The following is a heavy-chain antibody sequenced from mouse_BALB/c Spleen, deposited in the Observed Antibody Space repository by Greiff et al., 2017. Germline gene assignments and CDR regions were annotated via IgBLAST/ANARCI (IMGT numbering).Heavy chain of an antibody. CDR3: ARGGIYYGNLFAY. J-gene: IGHJ3*01. CDR2: ISDGGSYT. V-gene: IGHV5-4*02. CDR1: GFTFSDYY. Sequence: EVMLVESGGGLVKPGGSLKLSCAASGFTFSDYYMYWVRQTPEKRLEWVATISDGGSYTYYPDSVKGRFTISRDNAKNNLYLQMSSLKSEDTAMYYCARGGIYYGNLFAYWGQGTLVTVSA. D-gene: IGHD2-1*01.